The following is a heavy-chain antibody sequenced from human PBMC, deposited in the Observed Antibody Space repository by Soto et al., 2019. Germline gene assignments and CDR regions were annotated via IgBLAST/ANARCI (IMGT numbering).Heavy chain of an antibody. D-gene: IGHD2-8*02. J-gene: IGHJ5*02. CDR2: IYYSGST. CDR3: ATQRLCTGGHCWNWFDP. CDR1: GGSISSYY. Sequence: SETLSLTCTVSGGSISSYYWSWIRQPPGKGLEWIGYIYYSGSTNYNPSLKSRVTISVDTSKNQFSLKLSSVTAADTAVYYCATQRLCTGGHCWNWFDPWGQGTLVTVSS. V-gene: IGHV4-59*08.